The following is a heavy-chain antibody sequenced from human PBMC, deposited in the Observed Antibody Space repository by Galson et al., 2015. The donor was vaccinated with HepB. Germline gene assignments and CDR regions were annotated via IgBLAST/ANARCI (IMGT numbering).Heavy chain of an antibody. J-gene: IGHJ4*02. Sequence: ETLSLTCTVSGGSISSYYWSWIRQPPGKGLEWIGYIYYSGSTNYNLSLKSRVTISVDTSKNQFSLKLSSVTAADTAVYYCARRKDYWGQGTLVTVSS. CDR1: GGSISSYY. V-gene: IGHV4-59*12. CDR2: IYYSGST. CDR3: ARRKDY.